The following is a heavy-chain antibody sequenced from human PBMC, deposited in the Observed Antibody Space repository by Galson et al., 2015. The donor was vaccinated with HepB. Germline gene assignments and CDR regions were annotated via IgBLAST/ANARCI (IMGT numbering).Heavy chain of an antibody. CDR2: IWYDGSHK. CDR3: ARDRLEWLLAYYFDY. D-gene: IGHD3-3*01. Sequence: SLRLSCAASGFTFSSYGMHWVRQAPGKGLEWVAVIWYDGSHKYYADSVKGRFTISRDNSSNTLYLQMNSLRAEDTAVYYCARDRLEWLLAYYFDYWGQGTLVTVSS. V-gene: IGHV3-33*01. J-gene: IGHJ4*02. CDR1: GFTFSSYG.